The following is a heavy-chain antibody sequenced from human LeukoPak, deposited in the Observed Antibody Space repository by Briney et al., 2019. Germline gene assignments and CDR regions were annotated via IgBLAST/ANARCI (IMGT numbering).Heavy chain of an antibody. CDR1: RFTFSSYG. J-gene: IGHJ4*02. CDR2: IWYDGSKK. CDR3: ARFSGSDSSGYYDY. V-gene: IGHV3-33*01. Sequence: GGSLRLACAASRFTFSSYGMHWVRQAPGKGLEWVAVIWYDGSKKYYADSEKGRFTISRDNSKYTMYLQMNSLRAEDTAVYYCARFSGSDSSGYYDYWGQGTLVTVSS. D-gene: IGHD3-22*01.